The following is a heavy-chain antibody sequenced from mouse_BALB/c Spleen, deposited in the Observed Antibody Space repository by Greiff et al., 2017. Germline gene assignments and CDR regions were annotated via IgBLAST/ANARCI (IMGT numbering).Heavy chain of an antibody. D-gene: IGHD1-1*01. CDR1: GDSITSGY. CDR3: ARTTVEGLDFDY. Sequence: EVHLVESGPSLVKPSQTLSLTCSVTGDSITSGYWNWIRKFPGNKLEYMGYISYSGSTYYNPSLKSRISITRDTSKNQYYLQLNSVTTEDTATYYCARTTVEGLDFDYWGQGTTLTVSS. CDR2: ISYSGST. J-gene: IGHJ2*01. V-gene: IGHV3-8*02.